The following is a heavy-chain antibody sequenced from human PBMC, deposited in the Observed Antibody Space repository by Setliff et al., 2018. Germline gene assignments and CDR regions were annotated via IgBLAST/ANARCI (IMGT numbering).Heavy chain of an antibody. D-gene: IGHD2-21*02. Sequence: GGSLRLSCVASGFTFNNYALNWVRQAPGKGLEWVSSISSRSTYIYYADSVKGRFTISRDNANNSLYLQMNSLRAEDTAVYYCARAGLPYAADVWGQGTKVTVSS. CDR1: GFTFNNYA. CDR3: ARAGLPYAADV. V-gene: IGHV3-21*03. CDR2: ISSRSTYI. J-gene: IGHJ3*01.